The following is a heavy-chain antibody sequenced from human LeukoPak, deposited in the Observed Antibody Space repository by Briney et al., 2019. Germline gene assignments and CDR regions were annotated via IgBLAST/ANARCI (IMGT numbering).Heavy chain of an antibody. CDR3: ASIDNPHDGAFDI. Sequence: ASETLSLTCTVSGGSISSYYWSWIRQSPGKGLEWIGYIYYSGSTNYNPSLKSRVTISVDTSKNQFSLKLSSVTAADTAVYYCASIDNPHDGAFDIWGQGTMVTVSS. CDR1: GGSISSYY. CDR2: IYYSGST. D-gene: IGHD1-1*01. J-gene: IGHJ3*02. V-gene: IGHV4-59*01.